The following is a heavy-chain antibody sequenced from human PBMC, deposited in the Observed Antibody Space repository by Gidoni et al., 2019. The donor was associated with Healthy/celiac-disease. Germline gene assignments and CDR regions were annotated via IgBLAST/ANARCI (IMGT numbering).Heavy chain of an antibody. J-gene: IGHJ1*01. CDR3: ATLRWVGSGYYPAEYFQH. CDR1: GSTLTELS. D-gene: IGHD3-22*01. V-gene: IGHV1-24*01. Sequence: QVQLVQSGAEVKTPGASVKVSCKVSGSTLTELSMHWVRQAPGKGLEWMGGFDPEDGETIYSQKFQGRVTMTEDTSTDTAYMELSSLRSEDTAVYYCATLRWVGSGYYPAEYFQHWGQGTLVTVSS. CDR2: FDPEDGET.